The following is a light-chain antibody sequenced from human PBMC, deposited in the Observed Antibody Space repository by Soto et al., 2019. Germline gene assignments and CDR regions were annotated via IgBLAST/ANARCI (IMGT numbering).Light chain of an antibody. CDR1: SSNIGAGYD. CDR2: GNS. V-gene: IGLV1-40*01. CDR3: QSYDSSVSKVV. Sequence: QSVLTQPPSVSGAPGXRXXISCTGSSSNIGAGYDVHWYQQLPGTAPKLLIYGNSNRPSGVPDRFSGSKSGTSASLAITGLQAEDEADYYCQSYDSSVSKVVFGGGTKVTVL. J-gene: IGLJ2*01.